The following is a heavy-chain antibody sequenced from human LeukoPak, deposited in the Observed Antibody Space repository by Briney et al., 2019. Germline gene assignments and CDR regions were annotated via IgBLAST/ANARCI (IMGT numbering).Heavy chain of an antibody. J-gene: IGHJ4*02. CDR3: ASRSSIWSGYQDTLYYFDS. CDR2: IYYSGST. V-gene: IGHV4-59*01. D-gene: IGHD3-3*01. CDR1: GGSISSYY. Sequence: SETLSLTCTVSGGSISSYYWSWIRQPPGKRLEWIGHIYYSGSTNYNPSLKSRVTISVDTSKDQFSLKLSSVTAADTAVYYCASRSSIWSGYQDTLYYFDSWGQGTLVTVSS.